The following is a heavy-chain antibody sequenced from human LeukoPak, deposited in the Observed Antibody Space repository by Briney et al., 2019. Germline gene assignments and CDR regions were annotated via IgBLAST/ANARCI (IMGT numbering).Heavy chain of an antibody. J-gene: IGHJ3*02. CDR1: GGTFSSYA. CDR2: ISAYNGNT. CDR3: ARIEYYYDSSGYNDAFDI. D-gene: IGHD3-22*01. V-gene: IGHV1-18*01. Sequence: ASVKVSCKASGGTFSSYAISWVRQAPGQGLEWMGWISAYNGNTNYAQKLQGRVTMTTDTSTSTAYMELRSLRSDDTAVYYCARIEYYYDSSGYNDAFDIWGQGTMVTVSS.